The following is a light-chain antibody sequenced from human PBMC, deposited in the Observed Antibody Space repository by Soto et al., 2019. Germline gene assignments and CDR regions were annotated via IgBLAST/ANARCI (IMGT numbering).Light chain of an antibody. J-gene: IGKJ1*01. CDR2: GAS. Sequence: EIVMTQSPATLSVPPGERATLSCRARQSVSTNFAWYQQKPGQAPRLLIYGASTRATAVPARFTASGSGTEFTLTISSLQSEDFAVYYCQQYNTWPRTFGQGTKVEVK. V-gene: IGKV3-15*01. CDR3: QQYNTWPRT. CDR1: QSVSTN.